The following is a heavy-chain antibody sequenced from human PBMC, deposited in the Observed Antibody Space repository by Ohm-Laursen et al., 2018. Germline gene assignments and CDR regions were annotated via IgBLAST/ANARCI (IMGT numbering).Heavy chain of an antibody. CDR2: INHSRST. CDR1: GGSFSGYY. J-gene: IGHJ4*02. D-gene: IGHD6-19*01. CDR3: ARGFSGWWGRIDY. Sequence: SGTLFLTCAVYGGSFSGYYWNWIRQPPGKGLEWIGEINHSRSTKYNSSFKSRVTISVDTSKNQFSLKLSSVTAADTAVYYCARGFSGWWGRIDYWGQGILVTVSS. V-gene: IGHV4-34*01.